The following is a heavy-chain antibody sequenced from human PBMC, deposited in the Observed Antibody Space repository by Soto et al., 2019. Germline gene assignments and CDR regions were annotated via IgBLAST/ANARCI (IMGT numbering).Heavy chain of an antibody. CDR1: GGSISSGGYY. CDR2: IYYSGST. CDR3: ARNTYCSSTSCYAGKFDP. D-gene: IGHD2-2*01. Sequence: PSETLSLTCTVSGGSISSGGYYWSWIRQHPGKGLEWIGYIYYSGSTYYNPSLKSRVTISVDTSKNQFSLKLSSVTAADTAVYYCARNTYCSSTSCYAGKFDPWGQGTLVTVSS. J-gene: IGHJ5*02. V-gene: IGHV4-31*03.